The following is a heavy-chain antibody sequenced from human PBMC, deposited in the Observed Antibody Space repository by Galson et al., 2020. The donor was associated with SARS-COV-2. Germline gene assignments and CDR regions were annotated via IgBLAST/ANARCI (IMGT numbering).Heavy chain of an antibody. J-gene: IGHJ5*02. Sequence: SETLSLTCTVSGGSISSGGYYWSWIRQHPGKGLEWIGYIYYSGSTYYNPSLKSRVTISVDTSKNQFSLKLSSVTAADTAVYYCARDGGDYVQGWFDPWGQGTLVTVSS. CDR1: GGSISSGGYY. CDR2: IYYSGST. CDR3: ARDGGDYVQGWFDP. V-gene: IGHV4-31*03. D-gene: IGHD4-17*01.